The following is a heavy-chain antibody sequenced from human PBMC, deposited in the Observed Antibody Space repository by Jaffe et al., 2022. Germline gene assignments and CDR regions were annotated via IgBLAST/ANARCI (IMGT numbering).Heavy chain of an antibody. CDR1: GYSISSGYY. CDR2: IYHSGST. J-gene: IGHJ4*02. D-gene: IGHD3-10*01. CDR3: ARPGFDGSGSYVFGSFDY. V-gene: IGHV4-38-2*01. Sequence: QVQLQESGPGLVKPSETLSLTCAVSGYSISSGYYWGWIRQPPGKGLEWIGSIYHSGSTYYNPSLKSRVTISVDTSKNQFSLKLSSVTAADTAVYYCARPGFDGSGSYVFGSFDYWGQGTLVTVSS.